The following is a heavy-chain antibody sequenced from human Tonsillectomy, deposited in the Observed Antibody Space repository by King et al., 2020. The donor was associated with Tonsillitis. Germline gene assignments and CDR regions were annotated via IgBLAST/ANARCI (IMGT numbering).Heavy chain of an antibody. D-gene: IGHD5/OR15-5a*01. J-gene: IGHJ4*02. V-gene: IGHV3-23*04. CDR2: DNGSGGST. CDR1: GFTFSINT. Sequence: VQLVESGGGLVQPGGSLRLSCAVSGFTFSINTMTWVRQAPGQGLEWVSSDNGSGGSTYYADSVKGRFTISRDIFKNTLYLEMNSLRAEDTAVYYCAKDRANSVYDSDSGLVYWGQGTLVTVSS. CDR3: AKDRANSVYDSDSGLVY.